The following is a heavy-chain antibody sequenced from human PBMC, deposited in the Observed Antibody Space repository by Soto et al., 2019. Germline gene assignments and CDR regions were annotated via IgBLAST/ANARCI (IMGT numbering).Heavy chain of an antibody. CDR3: ARFLYSYYYGMDV. CDR1: RFTFSSYW. D-gene: IGHD3-3*01. CDR2: IKQDGSET. Sequence: GGSLRLSCAASRFTFSSYWMSWVRQAPGKGLEWVANIKQDGSETHYVDSVKGRFTISRDNAKNSLFLQMNSLRAEDTAVYYCARFLYSYYYGMDVWGQGTTVTVSS. J-gene: IGHJ6*02. V-gene: IGHV3-7*05.